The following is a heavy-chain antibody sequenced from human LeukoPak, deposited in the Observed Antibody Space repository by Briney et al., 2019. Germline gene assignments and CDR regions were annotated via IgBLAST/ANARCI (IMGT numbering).Heavy chain of an antibody. CDR3: ARVQTYYYDTSGYYFDY. J-gene: IGHJ4*02. D-gene: IGHD3-22*01. CDR1: GYTFTGYY. Sequence: ASVKVSCKASGYTFTGYYMHWVRQAPGQGLEWMGWINPNSGGTNYAQKFQGRVTMTRDTSTSTVYVEMSSLRSEDTAVYYCARVQTYYYDTSGYYFDYWGQGTLVTVSP. V-gene: IGHV1-2*02. CDR2: INPNSGGT.